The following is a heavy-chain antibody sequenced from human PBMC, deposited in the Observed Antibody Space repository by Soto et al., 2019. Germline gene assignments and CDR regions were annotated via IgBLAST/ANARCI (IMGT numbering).Heavy chain of an antibody. CDR1: GSTLSELS. D-gene: IGHD1-7*01. CDR2: FDPEDGET. J-gene: IGHJ5*02. Sequence: SLMGSFAFSGSTLSELSMHWVRQAPVKGLDWMGGFDPEDGETIYAQKFQGRVTMTEDTSTDTAYMELSSLRSEDTAVYYCATLKLELIDGVWFDPWGKGTLVTVSS. CDR3: ATLKLELIDGVWFDP. V-gene: IGHV1-24*01.